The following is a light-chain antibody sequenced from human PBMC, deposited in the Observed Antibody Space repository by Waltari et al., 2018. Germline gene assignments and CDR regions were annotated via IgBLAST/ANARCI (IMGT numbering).Light chain of an antibody. V-gene: IGLV3-21*04. J-gene: IGLJ1*01. CDR3: HVWHPHVDPGV. CDR2: YDR. Sequence: SYVVTQPPSVSVAPGETATITCGGDQLGNYRVQLYQQKAGQAPVLVIFYDRDRPSGIPDRFSGSNSGNTATLTISRVEAGDEARYYCHVWHPHVDPGVFGTGTEVTVL. CDR1: QLGNYR.